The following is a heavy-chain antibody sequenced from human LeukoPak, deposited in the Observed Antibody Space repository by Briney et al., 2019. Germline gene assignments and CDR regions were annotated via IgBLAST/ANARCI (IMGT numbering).Heavy chain of an antibody. D-gene: IGHD3-9*01. Sequence: ASVKVSCKASGGTFSSYAINWVRQAPGQGLKWMGGIIPIFGTANYAQKFQGRVTITADEYTSTAYMELSSLRYDDTAVYYCARDWLLRYSQGGFDSWGQGSLVTVSS. V-gene: IGHV1-69*13. CDR3: ARDWLLRYSQGGFDS. J-gene: IGHJ4*02. CDR2: IIPIFGTA. CDR1: GGTFSSYA.